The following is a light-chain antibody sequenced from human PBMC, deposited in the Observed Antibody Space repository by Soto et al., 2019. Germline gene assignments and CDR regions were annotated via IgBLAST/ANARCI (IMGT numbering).Light chain of an antibody. CDR1: SSDVGGYNY. Sequence: QSALTQPPSASGSPGQSVTISCTGTSSDVGGYNYVSWYQQHPGKAPKLMISEVSKRPSGVPDRFSGSKSGNTASLTVSGLQAEDEADYYCSSFAGNNNLAFGGGTK. J-gene: IGLJ2*01. V-gene: IGLV2-8*01. CDR3: SSFAGNNNLA. CDR2: EVS.